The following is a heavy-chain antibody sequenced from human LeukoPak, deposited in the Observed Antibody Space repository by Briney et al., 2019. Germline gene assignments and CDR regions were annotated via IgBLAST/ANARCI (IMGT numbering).Heavy chain of an antibody. D-gene: IGHD6-19*01. V-gene: IGHV3-30*04. CDR1: GFTFSSYA. Sequence: PGRSLRLSCAASGFTFSSYAMHWVRQAPGKGLEWVAVISYDGSNKYYADSVKGRFTISRDNSEKTVYLQMNSLTVEDTAVYYCAKDIDWLAFEDWGQGTLVTVSS. CDR2: ISYDGSNK. CDR3: AKDIDWLAFED. J-gene: IGHJ4*02.